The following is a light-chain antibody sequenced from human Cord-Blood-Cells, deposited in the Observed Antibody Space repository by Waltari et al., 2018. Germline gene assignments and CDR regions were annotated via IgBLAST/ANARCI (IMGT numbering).Light chain of an antibody. J-gene: IGLJ2*01. V-gene: IGLV3-25*03. CDR3: QSADSSGTYKV. CDR1: ALPKQY. Sequence: SYELTQPPSVSVSPGQTSRITCSGDALPKQYAYWYQQKPGQAPVLVIYKDSERPSGIPERFSGSSSGKTFTLTISGVQAEDEADYYCQSADSSGTYKVFGGGTKLTVL. CDR2: KDS.